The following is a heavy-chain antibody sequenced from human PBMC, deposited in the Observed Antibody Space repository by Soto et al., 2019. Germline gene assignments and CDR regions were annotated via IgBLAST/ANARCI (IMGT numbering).Heavy chain of an antibody. CDR2: INACNGNT. J-gene: IGHJ4*02. V-gene: IGHV1-3*01. CDR3: ASESYGGEFDY. D-gene: IGHD4-17*01. Sequence: GASVKVSCKASGYTFTSYGISWVRQAPGQRLEWMGWINACNGNTKYSQKFQGRVTITRDTSASTAYMELSSLRSEDTAVYYCASESYGGEFDYWGQGTLVTVSS. CDR1: GYTFTSYG.